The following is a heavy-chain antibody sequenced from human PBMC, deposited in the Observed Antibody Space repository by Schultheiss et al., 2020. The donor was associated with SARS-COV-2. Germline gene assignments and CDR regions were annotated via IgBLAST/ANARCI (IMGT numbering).Heavy chain of an antibody. CDR1: GGSISSSNW. CDR2: IYYSGST. Sequence: SETLSLTCAVSGGSISSSNWWSWVRQPPGKGLEWIGYIYYSGSTNYNPSLKSRVTISVDTSKNQFSLKLSSVTAADTAVYYCARETVVVPAAKTYGMDVWGQGTTVTVSS. V-gene: IGHV4-4*02. D-gene: IGHD2-2*01. J-gene: IGHJ6*02. CDR3: ARETVVVPAAKTYGMDV.